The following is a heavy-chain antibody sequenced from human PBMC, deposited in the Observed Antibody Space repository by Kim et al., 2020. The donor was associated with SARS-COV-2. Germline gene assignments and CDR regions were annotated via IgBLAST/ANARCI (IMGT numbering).Heavy chain of an antibody. D-gene: IGHD6-6*01. J-gene: IGHJ4*02. V-gene: IGHV4-4*09. CDR3: ARHASVPVIRHGFDT. CDR2: VSTVGTT. Sequence: SETLSLTCTVSGGSVTGYYWSWIRLPPGKGLEWVGYVSTVGTTLYSPSLNSRLILSRDTTKNQISLNLRSVTASDTAFYYCARHASVPVIRHGFDTWGQGSLVTVTS. CDR1: GGSVTGYY.